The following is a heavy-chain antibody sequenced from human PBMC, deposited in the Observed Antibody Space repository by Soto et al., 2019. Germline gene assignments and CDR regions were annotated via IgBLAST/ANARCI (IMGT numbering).Heavy chain of an antibody. V-gene: IGHV4-59*01. CDR3: ARVRSSSWYFYLDY. D-gene: IGHD6-13*01. J-gene: IGHJ4*02. Sequence: PSETLSLTCTVSGGSISTYYWTWIRQPPGKGLEWIGYIYYSGSSNFNPSLRSRATMTVDTSKNQFSLRLNSVTAADTAVYYCARVRSSSWYFYLDYWGQGTLVTVSS. CDR2: IYYSGSS. CDR1: GGSISTYY.